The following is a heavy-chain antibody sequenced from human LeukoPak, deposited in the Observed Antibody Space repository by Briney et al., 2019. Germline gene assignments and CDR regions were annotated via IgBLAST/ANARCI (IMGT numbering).Heavy chain of an antibody. Sequence: SETLSLTCAVSGGSISSSNWWSWVRQPPGKGLEWIGEIYHSGSTNYNPSLKSRVTISVDKSKNQFSLKLSSVTAADTAVYYCARHPVLLEWLPNNFDYWGQGTLVTVSS. CDR3: ARHPVLLEWLPNNFDY. CDR1: GGSISSSNW. CDR2: IYHSGST. V-gene: IGHV4-4*02. D-gene: IGHD3-3*01. J-gene: IGHJ4*02.